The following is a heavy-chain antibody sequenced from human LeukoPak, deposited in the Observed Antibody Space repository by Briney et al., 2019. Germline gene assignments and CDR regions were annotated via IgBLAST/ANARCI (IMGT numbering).Heavy chain of an antibody. D-gene: IGHD3-22*01. CDR3: ARGFPRHYDSRGIKFDY. J-gene: IGHJ4*02. CDR1: GFSFSSYA. Sequence: GGSLRLSCAASGFSFSSYAMHWVRQAPGKGLDWVAVISYDGSNKKYADSVKGRFTISRDNSKNTLYLQMNSLRAEETALYYCARGFPRHYDSRGIKFDYWGQGILVTVSS. V-gene: IGHV3-30*04. CDR2: ISYDGSNK.